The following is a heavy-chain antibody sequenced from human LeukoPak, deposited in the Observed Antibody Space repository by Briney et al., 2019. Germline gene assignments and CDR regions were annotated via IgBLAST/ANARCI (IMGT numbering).Heavy chain of an antibody. CDR1: GFTFSNYA. CDR2: ISGSGGST. CDR3: AKDMGYSYGYGGVNSKRNAFDI. D-gene: IGHD5-18*01. V-gene: IGHV3-23*01. Sequence: PSGGSLRLSCAASGFTFSNYAMSWVRQAPGKGLEWVSAISGSGGSTYYADSVKGRFTISRDNSKNTLYLQMNSLRAEDTAVYYCAKDMGYSYGYGGVNSKRNAFDIWGQGTMVTVSS. J-gene: IGHJ3*02.